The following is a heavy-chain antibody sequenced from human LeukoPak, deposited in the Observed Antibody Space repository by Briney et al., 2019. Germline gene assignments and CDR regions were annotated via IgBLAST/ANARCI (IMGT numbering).Heavy chain of an antibody. CDR3: ASFGGSGSYTQ. J-gene: IGHJ4*02. D-gene: IGHD3-10*01. CDR2: ISSSSSYT. CDR1: GFTFSSYS. Sequence: GGSLTLSCAASGFTFSSYSMNWVRQAPGKGLEWVSYISSSSSYTNYADSVKGRLTISRDNAKNSLYLQMNSLRAEDTAVYYCASFGGSGSYTQWGQGTLVTVSS. V-gene: IGHV3-21*05.